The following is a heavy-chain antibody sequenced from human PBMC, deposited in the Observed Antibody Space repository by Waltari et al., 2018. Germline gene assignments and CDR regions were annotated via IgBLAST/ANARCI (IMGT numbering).Heavy chain of an antibody. CDR1: GYPFNDYY. CDR2: INPNSGGT. Sequence: QVQLVQSGAEVQKPGASVKVSCKASGYPFNDYYIHRVRQAPGQGLEWMGWINPNSGGTKYAQKFQGWVTMTRDTSINTAYLEVSGRGSDDTAVYYCARQATDYSSYWFHPWGQGTLVTVSS. D-gene: IGHD4-4*01. V-gene: IGHV1-2*04. CDR3: ARQATDYSSYWFHP. J-gene: IGHJ5*02.